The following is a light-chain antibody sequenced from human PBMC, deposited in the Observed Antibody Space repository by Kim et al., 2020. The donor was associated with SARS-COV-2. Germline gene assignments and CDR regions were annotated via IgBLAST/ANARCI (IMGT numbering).Light chain of an antibody. V-gene: IGLV1-47*01. Sequence: QSVLTQPPSASGTPGQRVTISCSGSSSNIGSNYVYWYQQLPGTVPKLLIYRNNQRPSGFPDRFSGSKSGTSASLAISGLRSEDEADYYCAAWDDSLSGPVFGGGTKLTVL. J-gene: IGLJ3*02. CDR2: RNN. CDR1: SSNIGSNY. CDR3: AAWDDSLSGPV.